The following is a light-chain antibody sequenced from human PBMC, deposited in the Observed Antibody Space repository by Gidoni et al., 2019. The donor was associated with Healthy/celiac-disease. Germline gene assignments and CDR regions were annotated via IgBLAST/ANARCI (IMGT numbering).Light chain of an antibody. CDR3: QQLNSYPPWT. CDR2: AAS. Sequence: DIVLTQSPSFLSASVGDRVTITCRASQGISSYLAWYQQKTGKAPKPLLYAASSLQSGVPSTFSGSGSVTEFTLTISSLQPEDFATYYCQQLNSYPPWTFGQGTKVEIK. J-gene: IGKJ1*01. CDR1: QGISSY. V-gene: IGKV1-9*01.